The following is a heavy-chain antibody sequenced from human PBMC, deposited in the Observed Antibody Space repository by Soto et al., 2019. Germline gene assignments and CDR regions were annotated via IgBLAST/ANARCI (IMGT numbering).Heavy chain of an antibody. CDR2: IKSKTDGGTT. D-gene: IGHD2-15*01. J-gene: IGHJ6*02. CDR3: TTLGYCSGGSCYSDYYYYGMDV. Sequence: GGSLRLSCAASGFTFSNAWMNWVRQAPGKGLEWVGRIKSKTDGGTTDYAAPVKGRFTISRDDSKNTLYLQMNSLKTEDTAVYYCTTLGYCSGGSCYSDYYYYGMDVWGQGTTVTVSS. V-gene: IGHV3-15*07. CDR1: GFTFSNAW.